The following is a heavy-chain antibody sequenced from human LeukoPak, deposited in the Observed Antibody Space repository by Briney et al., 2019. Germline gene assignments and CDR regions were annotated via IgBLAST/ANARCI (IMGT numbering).Heavy chain of an antibody. Sequence: PGGSLRLSCVASGFTLSSYAMSWVRQGPGKGLEWVSAISVSGNTYHADSVKGRFTISRDSYKNTLYLQMNSLRAEDAAVYYCAKAPVTTCSGAYCYPFDYWGQGTLVTVSS. D-gene: IGHD2-15*01. J-gene: IGHJ4*02. CDR1: GFTLSSYA. CDR2: ISVSGNT. V-gene: IGHV3-23*01. CDR3: AKAPVTTCSGAYCYPFDY.